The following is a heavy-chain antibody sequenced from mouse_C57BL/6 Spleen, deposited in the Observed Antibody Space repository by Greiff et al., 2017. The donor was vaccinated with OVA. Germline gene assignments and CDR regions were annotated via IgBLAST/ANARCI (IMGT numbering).Heavy chain of an antibody. CDR1: GFTFSSYA. J-gene: IGHJ3*01. V-gene: IGHV5-4*01. D-gene: IGHD5-5*01. Sequence: DVMLVESGGGLVKPGGSLKLSCAASGFTFSSYAMSWVRQTPEKRLEWVATISDGGSYTYYPDNVKGRFTISRDNAKNNLYLQMSHLKSEDTAMYYCARELPWAYWGQGTLVTVSA. CDR3: ARELPWAY. CDR2: ISDGGSYT.